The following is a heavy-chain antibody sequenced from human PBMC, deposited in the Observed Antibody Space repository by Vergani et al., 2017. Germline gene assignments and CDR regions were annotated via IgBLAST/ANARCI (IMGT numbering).Heavy chain of an antibody. D-gene: IGHD2-2*01. J-gene: IGHJ4*02. Sequence: EVQLLESGGGLEQPGGSLRLSCAASGFSFSDYAMSWVRQAPGKGLEWVAAISGSGSTTYYADSVKGRFTVSRDNSKNTLFLQMNSLRAEDTAVYYCAKKGFCVTSSCYTTPMDTLQYWGQGALVTVSS. CDR3: AKKGFCVTSSCYTTPMDTLQY. CDR2: ISGSGSTT. V-gene: IGHV3-23*01. CDR1: GFSFSDYA.